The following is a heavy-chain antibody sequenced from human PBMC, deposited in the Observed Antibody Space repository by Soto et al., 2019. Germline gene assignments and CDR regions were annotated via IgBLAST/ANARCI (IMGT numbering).Heavy chain of an antibody. J-gene: IGHJ5*02. Sequence: QVQLQQWGAGLLKPSETLSLTCAVYGGSFSGYYWSWIRQPPGKGLEWIGEINHSGSTNYNPSLKSRVTISVDTSKNQFSLKLSSVTAADTAVYYCARAKRGDILTGYYNENWFDPWGQGTLVTVSS. D-gene: IGHD3-9*01. CDR2: INHSGST. CDR3: ARAKRGDILTGYYNENWFDP. CDR1: GGSFSGYY. V-gene: IGHV4-34*01.